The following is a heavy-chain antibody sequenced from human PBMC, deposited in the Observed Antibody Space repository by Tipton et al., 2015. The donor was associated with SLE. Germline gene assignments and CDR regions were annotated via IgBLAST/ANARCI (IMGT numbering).Heavy chain of an antibody. Sequence: TLSLTCAVYGGSFSGYYWSWIRQPPGKGLEWIGEINHSGSTNYNPSLKSRVTISVDTSKNQFSLKLSPVTAADTAVYYCAKSPIAAAARYFDYWGQGTLVTVSS. D-gene: IGHD6-13*01. J-gene: IGHJ4*02. CDR2: INHSGST. CDR1: GGSFSGYY. V-gene: IGHV4-34*01. CDR3: AKSPIAAAARYFDY.